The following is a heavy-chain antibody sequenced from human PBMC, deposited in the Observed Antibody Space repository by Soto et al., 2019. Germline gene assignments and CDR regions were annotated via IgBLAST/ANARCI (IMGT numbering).Heavy chain of an antibody. J-gene: IGHJ4*02. CDR2: ISYDGSNK. V-gene: IGHV3-30*18. CDR3: AKTGRDYGDSPTDY. D-gene: IGHD4-17*01. Sequence: QVQLMESGGGVVQPGRSLRLSCAASGFSFSYYAMHWVRRAPGKGLEWVALISYDGSNKFYADSVKGRFTISRDNSKNPLYLQMNGLRTEDTAVYSWAKTGRDYGDSPTDYWGRGTLVTVSS. CDR1: GFSFSYYA.